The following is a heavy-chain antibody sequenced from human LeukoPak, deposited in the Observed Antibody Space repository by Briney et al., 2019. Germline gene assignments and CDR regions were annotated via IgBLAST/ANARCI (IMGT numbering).Heavy chain of an antibody. CDR2: ISWNSGSI. Sequence: GRSLRLSCAASRFTFDDYAMHWVRQAPGKGLEWVSGISWNSGSIGYADSVKGRFTISRDNAKNSLYLQMNSLRAEDTALYYCAKSETITIFGVVIRGPHYYYGMDVWGQGTTVTVSS. J-gene: IGHJ6*02. D-gene: IGHD3-3*01. CDR1: RFTFDDYA. CDR3: AKSETITIFGVVIRGPHYYYGMDV. V-gene: IGHV3-9*01.